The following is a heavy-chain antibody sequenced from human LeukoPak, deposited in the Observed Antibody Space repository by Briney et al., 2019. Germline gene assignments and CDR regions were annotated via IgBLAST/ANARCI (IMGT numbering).Heavy chain of an antibody. CDR2: FDPEDGET. V-gene: IGHV1-24*01. Sequence: ASVKVSCKVSGYTLTELSMHWVRQAPGKGLEWMGGFDPEDGETIYAQKFQDRVTMTEDTSTDTAYMELSSLRSEDTAVYYCATVLGDGYNLFDYWGQGTLVTVSS. D-gene: IGHD5-24*01. J-gene: IGHJ4*02. CDR3: ATVLGDGYNLFDY. CDR1: GYTLTELS.